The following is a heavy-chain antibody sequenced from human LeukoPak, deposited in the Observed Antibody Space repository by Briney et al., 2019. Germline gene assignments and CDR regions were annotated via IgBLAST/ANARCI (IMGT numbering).Heavy chain of an antibody. V-gene: IGHV3-21*01. Sequence: PGGSLRLSCAASGFTFSSYSMNWVRQAPGKGLEWVSSISSSSSYIYYADSVKGRFTISRDNAKNSLYLQMNSLRAEDTAVYYCARESRGEEYYFDYWGQGTLVTVSS. CDR1: GFTFSSYS. J-gene: IGHJ4*02. CDR2: ISSSSSYI. D-gene: IGHD3-16*01. CDR3: ARESRGEEYYFDY.